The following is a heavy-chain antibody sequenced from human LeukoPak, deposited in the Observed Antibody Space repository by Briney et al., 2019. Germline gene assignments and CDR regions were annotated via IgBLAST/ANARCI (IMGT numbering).Heavy chain of an antibody. D-gene: IGHD3-10*01. CDR3: ARVGVVRGVIITTGFDY. J-gene: IGHJ4*02. V-gene: IGHV3-53*01. CDR1: GFTFSTYA. CDR2: IYSGGST. Sequence: GGSPRLSCAASGFTFSTYAMTWVRQAPGKGLEWVSVIYSGGSTYYADSVKGRFTISRDNSKNTLYLQMNSLRAEDTAVYYCARVGVVRGVIITTGFDYWGQGTLVTVSS.